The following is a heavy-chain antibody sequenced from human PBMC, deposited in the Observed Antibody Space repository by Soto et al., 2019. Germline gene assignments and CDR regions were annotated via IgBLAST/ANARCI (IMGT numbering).Heavy chain of an antibody. J-gene: IGHJ4*02. CDR3: ARLIAVAGDY. V-gene: IGHV3-30-3*01. CDR2: ISYDGSNK. Sequence: QVQLVESGGGVVQPGRSLRLSCAASGFTFSSYAMHWVRQAPGKGLEWVAVISYDGSNKYYADSVKGRFTISRDNSKNTLYLQMNSLRAEDTAVYYCARLIAVAGDYWGQGTLVTVSS. D-gene: IGHD6-19*01. CDR1: GFTFSSYA.